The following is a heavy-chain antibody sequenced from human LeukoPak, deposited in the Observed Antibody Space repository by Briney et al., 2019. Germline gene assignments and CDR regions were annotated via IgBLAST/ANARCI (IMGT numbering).Heavy chain of an antibody. V-gene: IGHV3-53*01. CDR3: ATYYYDSSGYRFDY. D-gene: IGHD3-22*01. Sequence: QPGGSLRLSCAASGFTVSSNYMSWVRQAPGKGLEWVSVIYSGGSTYYADSVKGRFTISRDNSKNTLYLQMNSLRAEDTAVYYCATYYYDSSGYRFDYWGQGTLVTVSS. J-gene: IGHJ4*02. CDR1: GFTVSSNY. CDR2: IYSGGST.